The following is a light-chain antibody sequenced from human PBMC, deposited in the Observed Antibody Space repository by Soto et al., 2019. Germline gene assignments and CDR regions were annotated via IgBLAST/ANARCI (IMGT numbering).Light chain of an antibody. Sequence: DIQMTQSPASLSASILDSVTITCRASQTIIGYLNWYQQKPGKAPRLLINAASNLQSGVPSRFRGSGSETDFTLTITSLQPEDFATYYCQQSYTTPRTFGQGTKVDIK. CDR3: QQSYTTPRT. V-gene: IGKV1-39*01. J-gene: IGKJ1*01. CDR1: QTIIGY. CDR2: AAS.